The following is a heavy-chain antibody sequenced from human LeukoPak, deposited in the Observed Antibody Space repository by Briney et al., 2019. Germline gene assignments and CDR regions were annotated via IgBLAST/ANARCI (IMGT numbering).Heavy chain of an antibody. V-gene: IGHV3-30*04. CDR1: GFTFSSYA. J-gene: IGHJ4*02. D-gene: IGHD5-18*01. Sequence: GGSLTLSCAASGFTFSSYAMHWVRQAPGKGLEWVAVISYDGSNKYYADSVKGRFTISRDNSKNTLYLQMNSLRAEDTAVYYCARISYGWGYFDYWGQGTLVTVSS. CDR2: ISYDGSNK. CDR3: ARISYGWGYFDY.